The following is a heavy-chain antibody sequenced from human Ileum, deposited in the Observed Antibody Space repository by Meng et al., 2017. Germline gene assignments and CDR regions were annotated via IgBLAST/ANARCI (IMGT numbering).Heavy chain of an antibody. Sequence: QVQLQESGPGLVRPSETLSLICTVSGGSVSTRDYQWGWIRQPPGKGLEWIGYAGTNYNPSLKSRVTISVDTSKRQFSLKLTSVTAADTAVYYCARDHWGSLDYWGQGILVTVSS. D-gene: IGHD7-27*01. V-gene: IGHV4-61*08. J-gene: IGHJ4*02. CDR2: AGT. CDR3: ARDHWGSLDY. CDR1: GGSVSTRDYQ.